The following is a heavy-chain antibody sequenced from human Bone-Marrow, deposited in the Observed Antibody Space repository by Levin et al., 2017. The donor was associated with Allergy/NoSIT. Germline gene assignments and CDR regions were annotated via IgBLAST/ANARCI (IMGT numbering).Heavy chain of an antibody. CDR1: GFTFNSHS. CDR3: ARHIILQGVVDS. D-gene: IGHD3-10*01. J-gene: IGHJ4*02. V-gene: IGHV3-21*01. CDR2: ISSSGTYK. Sequence: PGESLKISCAASGFTFNSHSMNWVRQAPGKGLEWVSSISSSGTYKYYADSVKGRFTISRDNAKNSLYLQMNSLTAEDTALYYCARHIILQGVVDSWGQGALVTVSS.